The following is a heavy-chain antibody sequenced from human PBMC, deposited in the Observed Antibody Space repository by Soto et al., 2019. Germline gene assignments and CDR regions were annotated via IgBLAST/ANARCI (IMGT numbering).Heavy chain of an antibody. CDR3: ARVPQQLLPYYFDY. J-gene: IGHJ4*02. CDR2: IYSGGST. Sequence: EVQLVESGGGLVQPGGSLRLSCAASGFTVSSNYMSWVRQAPGKGLEWVSVIYSGGSTYYADSVKGRFTISRDNSKNTLYLQMNSLRAEDTAVYYCARVPQQLLPYYFDYWGQGTLVTVSS. D-gene: IGHD5-18*01. V-gene: IGHV3-66*01. CDR1: GFTVSSNY.